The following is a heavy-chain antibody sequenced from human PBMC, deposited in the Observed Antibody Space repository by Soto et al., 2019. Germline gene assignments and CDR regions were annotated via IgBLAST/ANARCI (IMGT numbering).Heavy chain of an antibody. J-gene: IGHJ4*02. CDR2: IYYSGST. V-gene: IGHV4-39*01. Sequence: PSETLSLTCTVSGGSISSSSYYWGWIRQPPGKGLEWIGSIYYSGSTYYNPSLKSRVTISVGTSKNQFSLKLSSVTAADTAVYYCATQLRFLEWLFDYWGQGTLVTVSS. CDR3: ATQLRFLEWLFDY. CDR1: GGSISSSSYY. D-gene: IGHD3-3*01.